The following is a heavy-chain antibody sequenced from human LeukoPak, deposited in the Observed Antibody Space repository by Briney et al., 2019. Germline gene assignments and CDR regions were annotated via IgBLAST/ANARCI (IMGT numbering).Heavy chain of an antibody. J-gene: IGHJ4*02. CDR2: ISLNSGGT. Sequence: GASVKVSCKASGYTFTGYYMHWVRQAPGQGLEWMGWISLNSGGTNYAQKFQGRVTMTRDTSISTAYMELSRLRSGDTAVYYCARSPDILTGENFDYWGQGTLVTVSS. CDR3: ARSPDILTGENFDY. V-gene: IGHV1-2*02. CDR1: GYTFTGYY. D-gene: IGHD3-9*01.